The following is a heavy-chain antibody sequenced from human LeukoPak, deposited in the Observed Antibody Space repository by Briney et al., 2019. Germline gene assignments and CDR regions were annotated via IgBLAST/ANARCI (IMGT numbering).Heavy chain of an antibody. D-gene: IGHD6-19*01. CDR3: ARGVRIAVAGNIDY. CDR1: GFTFRNYA. Sequence: GGSLRLSCAASGFTFRNYAMHWVRQAPGKGLEWVAVISYDGANKHYADSVKGRFTISRDNSKNTLYMQMNSLRAEDTAVYYCARGVRIAVAGNIDYWGQGTPVTVSS. V-gene: IGHV3-30*04. J-gene: IGHJ4*02. CDR2: ISYDGANK.